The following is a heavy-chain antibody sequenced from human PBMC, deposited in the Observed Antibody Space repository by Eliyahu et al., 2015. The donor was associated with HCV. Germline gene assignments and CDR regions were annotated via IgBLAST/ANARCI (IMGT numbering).Heavy chain of an antibody. CDR1: GFXFGNYP. CDR3: AKDSLSHYDGMDV. J-gene: IGHJ6*02. V-gene: IGHV3-23*01. Sequence: EVQLLESGGGLVQPGGSLTLSCAASGFXFGNYPMPWVRQAPGKGLEWVSTIRGISGTTYYAASVKGRFTISRDDPKKTLFVQMNSLRVEDTAVYYCAKDSLSHYDGMDVWGQGTTVTVSS. CDR2: IRGISGTT.